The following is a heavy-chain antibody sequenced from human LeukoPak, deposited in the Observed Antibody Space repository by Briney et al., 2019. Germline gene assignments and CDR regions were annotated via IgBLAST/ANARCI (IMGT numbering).Heavy chain of an antibody. V-gene: IGHV1-3*01. CDR3: ARGIWSATRVDYYLDN. Sequence: GASVTVSCKASGYTFSGYAIHWVRQAPGQRFEWMGWINAGNGHTKYSQNFQGRVTITRDSSANIVYMDVSSLTSEDTAVYYCARGIWSATRVDYYLDNWGRGTLVTVSS. CDR1: GYTFSGYA. CDR2: INAGNGHT. D-gene: IGHD5-24*01. J-gene: IGHJ4*02.